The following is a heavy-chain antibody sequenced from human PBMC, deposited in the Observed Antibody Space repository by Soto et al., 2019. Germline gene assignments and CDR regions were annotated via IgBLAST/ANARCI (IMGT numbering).Heavy chain of an antibody. V-gene: IGHV3-74*03. Sequence: SCAAXXXSLXXYWMHXXRQXXXRGLEWVSRLSXXGFGAAYADSVKGRFXXXXXIARNTLFLQMNSLRADDTAVYYCARHLGGPDYWGRGTSVTVSS. D-gene: IGHD3-16*01. CDR2: LSXXGFGA. J-gene: IGHJ4*02. CDR3: ARHLGGPDY. CDR1: XXSLXXYW.